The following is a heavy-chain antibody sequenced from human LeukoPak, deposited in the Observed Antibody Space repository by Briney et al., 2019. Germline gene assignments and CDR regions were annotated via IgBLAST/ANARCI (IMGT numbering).Heavy chain of an antibody. CDR3: ARGRIQLDY. D-gene: IGHD5-18*01. V-gene: IGHV4-39*01. Sequence: PSETLSLTCTVSGGSISSSSYYWGWLRQPPGKGLEWIGSIYYSGSTYYNPSLKSRVTISVDTSKNHFSLKLSSVTAADTAVYYCARGRIQLDYWGQGTLVTVSS. CDR1: GGSISSSSYY. J-gene: IGHJ4*02. CDR2: IYYSGST.